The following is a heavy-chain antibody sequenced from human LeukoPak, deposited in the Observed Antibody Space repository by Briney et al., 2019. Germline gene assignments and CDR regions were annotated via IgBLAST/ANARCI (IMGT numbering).Heavy chain of an antibody. V-gene: IGHV3-23*01. Sequence: GGSLRLSCAASGFIFSNYAMSWVRQAPGKGLQWVSAFSGSGGSTYYADSVKGRFTISRDNPRNTLYLQMNSLRAEDTAVYYCARSGLSRFGFWGQGTLVTVSS. J-gene: IGHJ4*02. CDR3: ARSGLSRFGF. D-gene: IGHD2/OR15-2a*01. CDR1: GFIFSNYA. CDR2: FSGSGGST.